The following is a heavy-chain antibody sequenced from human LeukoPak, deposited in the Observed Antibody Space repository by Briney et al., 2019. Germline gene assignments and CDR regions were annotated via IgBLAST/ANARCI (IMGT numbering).Heavy chain of an antibody. J-gene: IGHJ6*02. CDR3: ARGGGLDV. CDR2: INHNGNVN. Sequence: GGSLRLSCAASGFTFNTYTMNWARQAPGKGLEWVASINHNGNVNYYVDSVKGRFTISRDNAKNSLYLQMSNLRAEDTAVYFCARGGGLDVWGQGATVTVSS. CDR1: GFTFNTYT. D-gene: IGHD3-16*01. V-gene: IGHV3-7*03.